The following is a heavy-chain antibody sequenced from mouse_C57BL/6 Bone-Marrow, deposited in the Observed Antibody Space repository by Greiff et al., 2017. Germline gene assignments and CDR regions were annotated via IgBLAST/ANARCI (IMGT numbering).Heavy chain of an antibody. CDR1: GYAFSSSW. D-gene: IGHD3-3*01. CDR2: IYPGDGDT. V-gene: IGHV1-82*01. CDR3: ARSLGVDY. Sequence: VKLQESGPELVKPGASVKISCKASGYAFSSSWMNWVKQRPGKGLEWIGRIYPGDGDTNYNGKFKGKATLTADKSSSTAYMQLSSLTSEDSAVYFCARSLGVDYWGQGTSVTVSS. J-gene: IGHJ4*01.